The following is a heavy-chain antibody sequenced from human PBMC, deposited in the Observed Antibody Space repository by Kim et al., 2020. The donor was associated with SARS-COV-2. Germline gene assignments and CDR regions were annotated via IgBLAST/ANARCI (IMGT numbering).Heavy chain of an antibody. Sequence: GGSLRLSCAASGFTFSSSWMNWVRQVPGKGLEWVANINSDGSEKRYVDSVKGRFTISRDNAKNSLFLQMSSLTVDDTAVYFCAAWFGDLNVWGQGTMVTVSS. CDR1: GFTFSSSW. CDR3: AAWFGDLNV. D-gene: IGHD3-10*01. V-gene: IGHV3-7*05. CDR2: INSDGSEK. J-gene: IGHJ3*01.